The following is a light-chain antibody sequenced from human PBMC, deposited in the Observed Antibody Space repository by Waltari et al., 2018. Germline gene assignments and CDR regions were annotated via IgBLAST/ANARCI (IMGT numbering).Light chain of an antibody. CDR2: DVT. CDR1: SSDVGGYNY. V-gene: IGLV2-14*01. CDR3: SSYTTSTWV. Sequence: QSALTQPASVSGSPGQSITISCTGTSSDVGGYNYVSWYQQHPGKAPKLMIYDVTKRPAGVSNRFSGSKCANTASLTISGLQAEDEADYYCSSYTTSTWVFGGGTKLTVL. J-gene: IGLJ3*02.